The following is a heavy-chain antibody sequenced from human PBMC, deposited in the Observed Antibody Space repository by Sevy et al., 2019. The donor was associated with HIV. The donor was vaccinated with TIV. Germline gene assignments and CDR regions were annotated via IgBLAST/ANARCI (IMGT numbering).Heavy chain of an antibody. J-gene: IGHJ6*02. CDR3: ARASAGDRLDYYGMDV. CDR1: GFSISSGYY. CDR2: IYHSGRT. V-gene: IGHV4-38-2*02. D-gene: IGHD2-21*02. Sequence: SETLSLTCTVSGFSISSGYYWGWIRQSPEKGLEWIGNIYHSGRTYYKPSLKSRVTISVDTSKNQFSLKLISVTAADTAVDYCARASAGDRLDYYGMDVWGQGTTVTVSS.